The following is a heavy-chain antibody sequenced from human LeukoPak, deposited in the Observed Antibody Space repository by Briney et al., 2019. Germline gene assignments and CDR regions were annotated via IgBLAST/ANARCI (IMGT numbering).Heavy chain of an antibody. CDR1: GFTFSSYA. V-gene: IGHV3-23*01. Sequence: GGSLRLSCAASGFTFSSYAMSWVRQALGKGLEWVSAISGSGGSTYYADSVKGRFTISRDNSKNTLYLQMNSLRAEDTAVYYCAKLTGTTVDYYYYMDVWGKGTTVTVSS. CDR2: ISGSGGST. J-gene: IGHJ6*03. D-gene: IGHD1-7*01. CDR3: AKLTGTTVDYYYYMDV.